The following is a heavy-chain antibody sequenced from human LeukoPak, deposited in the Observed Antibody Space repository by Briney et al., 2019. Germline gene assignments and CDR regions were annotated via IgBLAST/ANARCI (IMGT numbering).Heavy chain of an antibody. CDR2: IIPIFGTA. J-gene: IGHJ6*03. CDR1: GGTFSSYA. V-gene: IGHV1-69*05. D-gene: IGHD6-13*01. CDR3: ATERPIAAAANGYYYYYYMDV. Sequence: GASVKVSCKASGGTFSSYAISWVRQAPGQGLEWMGGIIPIFGTANYAQKFQGRVTITTDESMSTAYMELSSLRSEDTAVYYCATERPIAAAANGYYYYYYMDVWGKGTTVTVSS.